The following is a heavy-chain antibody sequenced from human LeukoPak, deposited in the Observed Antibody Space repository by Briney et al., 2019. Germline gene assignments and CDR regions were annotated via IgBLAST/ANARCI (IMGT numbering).Heavy chain of an antibody. CDR2: ISGSGGST. Sequence: GGSLRLSCAASGFTFSSYSMNWVRQAPGKGLEWVSAISGSGGSTYYADSVKGRFTISRDNSKNTLYLQMNSLRAEDTAVYYCAKEVTNERTGSSWPVFDYWGQGTLVTVSS. J-gene: IGHJ4*02. V-gene: IGHV3-23*01. D-gene: IGHD6-6*01. CDR1: GFTFSSYS. CDR3: AKEVTNERTGSSWPVFDY.